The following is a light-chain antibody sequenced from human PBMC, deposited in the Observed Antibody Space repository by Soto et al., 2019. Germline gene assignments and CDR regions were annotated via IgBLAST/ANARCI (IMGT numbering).Light chain of an antibody. CDR2: GES. V-gene: IGKV3D-15*01. CDR1: QSVSSN. CDR3: QKYNNWPWT. J-gene: IGKJ1*01. Sequence: EIVMTQSPATLSVSPGERASLSCRASQSVSSNLAWYQQKPGQAPRLLIYGESSRAAGIPDRFSASGSGTDLTLTISRLQSEDFAVYYCQKYNNWPWTCGQGTKVDIK.